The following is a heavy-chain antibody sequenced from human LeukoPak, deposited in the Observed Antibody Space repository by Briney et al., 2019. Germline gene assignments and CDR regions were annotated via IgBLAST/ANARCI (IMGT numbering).Heavy chain of an antibody. D-gene: IGHD4-23*01. J-gene: IGHJ4*02. Sequence: SVKVSCKASGGTFSSYAISWVRQAPGQGLEWMGRIIPIFGIANYAQKFQGRVTITADKSTSTAYMELSSLRSEDTAVYYCASATTVVTALDYWGQGTLVTVSS. CDR2: IIPIFGIA. CDR1: GGTFSSYA. V-gene: IGHV1-69*04. CDR3: ASATTVVTALDY.